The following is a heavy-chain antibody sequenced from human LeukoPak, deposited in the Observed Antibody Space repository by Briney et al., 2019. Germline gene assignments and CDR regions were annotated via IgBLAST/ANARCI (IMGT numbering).Heavy chain of an antibody. J-gene: IGHJ4*02. CDR2: IYTSGST. CDR3: ARTTITILGAVIISHYFDY. Sequence: PSETLSLTCTVSGGSISSGSYYWSWIRQPAGKGLEWIGRIYTSGSTNYNPSLKSRVTISVDTSKNQFSLKLSSVTAADTTVYYCARTTITILGAVIISHYFDYWGQGTLVTVSS. CDR1: GGSISSGSYY. V-gene: IGHV4-61*02. D-gene: IGHD3-3*01.